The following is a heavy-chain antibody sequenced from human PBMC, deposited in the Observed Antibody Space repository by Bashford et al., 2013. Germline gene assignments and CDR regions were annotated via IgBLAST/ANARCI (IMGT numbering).Heavy chain of an antibody. D-gene: IGHD1-26*01. Sequence: GGSLRLSCAASGLNFSDYYMNWIRQAPGKGLEWVSYISSSGPDTFIYYADSVKGRFTLSRDTAKNSLFLQMNSLRVEDTAVYYCAREYSGRYSSLDYWGQGVLVTVSS. CDR3: AREYSGRYSSLDY. CDR1: GLNFSDYY. CDR2: ISSSGPDTFI. J-gene: IGHJ4*02. V-gene: IGHV3-11*01.